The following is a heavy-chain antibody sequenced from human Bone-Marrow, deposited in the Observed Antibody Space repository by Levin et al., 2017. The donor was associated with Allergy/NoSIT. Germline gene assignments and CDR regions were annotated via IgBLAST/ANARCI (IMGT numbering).Heavy chain of an antibody. CDR1: GFTFTDYY. J-gene: IGHJ3*01. D-gene: IGHD3-16*01. CDR3: ARDLVGLDAFDV. Sequence: ASVKVSCKTSGFTFTDYYIHWVRQAPGQGLEWMGRVNCDSGGTRFSQRFQDRVTMTRDTSINTAYMELSRLRSDDTAVYFCARDLVGLDAFDVWGQGTKVAVSS. V-gene: IGHV1-2*06. CDR2: VNCDSGGT.